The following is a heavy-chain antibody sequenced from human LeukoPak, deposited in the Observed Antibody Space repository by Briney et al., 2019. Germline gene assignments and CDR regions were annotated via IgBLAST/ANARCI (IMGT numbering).Heavy chain of an antibody. V-gene: IGHV3-30*04. D-gene: IGHD6-13*01. CDR1: GFTFSSYA. CDR2: ISYDGSNK. CDR3: ARDGAAAAGTAFPDGMDV. J-gene: IGHJ6*02. Sequence: GGSLRLSRAASGFTFSSYAMHWVRQATGKGLEWVAVISYDGSNKYYADSVKGRFTISRDNSKNTLYLQMSSLRAEDTAVYYCARDGAAAAGTAFPDGMDVWGQGTTVTVSS.